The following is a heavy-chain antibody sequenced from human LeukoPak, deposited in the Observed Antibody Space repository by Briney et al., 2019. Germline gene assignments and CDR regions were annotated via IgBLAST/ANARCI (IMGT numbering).Heavy chain of an antibody. CDR3: ASSITIFGVVIRFDY. Sequence: SETLSLTCAVSGYSISSGYYWGWIRQPPGKGLEWIGSIYHSGSTYYNPSLKSRVTIPVDTSKNQFSLKLSSVTAADTAMYYCASSITIFGVVIRFDYWGQGTLVTVSS. CDR2: IYHSGST. V-gene: IGHV4-38-2*01. D-gene: IGHD3-3*01. J-gene: IGHJ4*02. CDR1: GYSISSGYY.